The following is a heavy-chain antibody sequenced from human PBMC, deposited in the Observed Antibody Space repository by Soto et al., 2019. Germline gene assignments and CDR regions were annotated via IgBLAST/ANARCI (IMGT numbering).Heavy chain of an antibody. Sequence: GGPLRLCCASYGFTFEDYAMHLVRPAPGKGLEWVSGISWNSGSIGYADSVKGRFTISRDNAKNSLYLQMNSLRAEDTALYYCAKDSDDFWSGYPSPFDYWGQGTLVTGFS. V-gene: IGHV3-9*01. CDR3: AKDSDDFWSGYPSPFDY. CDR2: ISWNSGSI. D-gene: IGHD3-3*01. J-gene: IGHJ4*02. CDR1: GFTFEDYA.